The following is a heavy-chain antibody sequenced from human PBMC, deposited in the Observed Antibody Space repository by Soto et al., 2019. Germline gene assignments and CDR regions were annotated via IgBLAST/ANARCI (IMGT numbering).Heavy chain of an antibody. CDR3: ATGHQLSPDY. V-gene: IGHV4-39*01. CDR1: GGSISSSRYY. J-gene: IGHJ4*02. D-gene: IGHD2-2*01. Sequence: SETLSLTCTVSGGSISSSRYYWGWIRQPPGKGLEWIGSIYYIENTYYNPSLKSRVTISVDTSKSQFSLKLSSVTAADTAVYSCATGHQLSPDYWGQGTLVTVSS. CDR2: IYYIENT.